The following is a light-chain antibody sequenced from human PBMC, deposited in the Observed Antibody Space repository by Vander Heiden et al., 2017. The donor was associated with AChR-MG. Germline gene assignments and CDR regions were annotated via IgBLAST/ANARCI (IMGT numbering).Light chain of an antibody. CDR1: QSISSW. CDR2: KAS. J-gene: IGKJ2*01. V-gene: IGKV1-5*03. Sequence: DIQMTQSPSTLSASVGDRVTITCRASQSISSWLAWDQQKPGKAPKLLIYKASRSESGVPSRFSGSGSGTEFTLTISSLQPDDFATYYCQQYKSYSPTFGQGTKLEIK. CDR3: QQYKSYSPT.